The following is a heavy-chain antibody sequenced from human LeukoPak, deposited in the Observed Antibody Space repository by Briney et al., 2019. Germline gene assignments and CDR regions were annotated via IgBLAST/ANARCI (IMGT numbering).Heavy chain of an antibody. CDR1: GFTFSNAW. Sequence: PGGSLRLSCAASGFTFSNAWMSWVRQAPGKGPGWVGFIRSKPYGATTEYAASVKGRFTISRDDSKSIAYLQMNSLKTEETAVYYCTRDRWGAGPPHWGQGTLVTVSS. V-gene: IGHV3-49*04. CDR2: IRSKPYGATT. CDR3: TRDRWGAGPPH. D-gene: IGHD3-16*01. J-gene: IGHJ4*02.